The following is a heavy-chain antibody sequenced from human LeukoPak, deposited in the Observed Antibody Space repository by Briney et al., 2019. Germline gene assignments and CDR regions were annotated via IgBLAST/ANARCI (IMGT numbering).Heavy chain of an antibody. D-gene: IGHD3-16*01. V-gene: IGHV5-51*01. Sequence: GESLKISCKASGYSFTSYWIGWVRQMPGKGLEWMGIIYPGDSDTGNSPSFQGQVTISADKSISTAYLQWSSLKASDTAMYYCARGGKDDYVWGSYDAFDIWGQGTMVTVSS. CDR3: ARGGKDDYVWGSYDAFDI. CDR2: IYPGDSDT. CDR1: GYSFTSYW. J-gene: IGHJ3*02.